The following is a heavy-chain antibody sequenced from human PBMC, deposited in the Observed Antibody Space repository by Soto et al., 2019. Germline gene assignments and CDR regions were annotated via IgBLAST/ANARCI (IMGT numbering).Heavy chain of an antibody. CDR3: SRGDATKIVVTTYYAMDV. D-gene: IGHD3-22*01. J-gene: IGHJ6*04. CDR1: GGSLSNFG. V-gene: IGHV1-69*12. CDR2: IIPVFGTP. Sequence: QVQLVQSGAEVKKPGSSVKVSCTASGGSLSNFGISWVRQAPGQGLEWMGAIIPVFGTPNYAQKFQDRVTINADESTTTVYMEVRSLTSEDTAVDYCSRGDATKIVVTTYYAMDVWGEGTTVTVCS.